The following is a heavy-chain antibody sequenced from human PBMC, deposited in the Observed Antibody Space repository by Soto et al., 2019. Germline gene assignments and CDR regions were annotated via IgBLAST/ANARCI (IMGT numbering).Heavy chain of an antibody. CDR2: IYYSGST. CDR3: ARSGIAVAGTKDYYYYMDV. Sequence: SETLSLTCTVSGGSISSYYWSWIRQPPGKGLEWIGYIYYSGSTNYNPSLKSRVTISVDTSKNQFSLKLSSVTAADTAVYYCARSGIAVAGTKDYYYYMDVWGKGTTVTVSS. CDR1: GGSISSYY. D-gene: IGHD6-19*01. J-gene: IGHJ6*03. V-gene: IGHV4-59*08.